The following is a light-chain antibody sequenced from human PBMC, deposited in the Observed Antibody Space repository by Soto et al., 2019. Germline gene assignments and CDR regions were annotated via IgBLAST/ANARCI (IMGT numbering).Light chain of an antibody. CDR2: AAS. V-gene: IGKV1-39*01. J-gene: IGKJ5*01. CDR1: QSIVRF. CDR3: QQYITYQWT. Sequence: EIQMTQSPSSLSASVGDRVTITCRASQSIVRFLNWYQQKPGKAPKLLIYAASSLQSGVPSRFSGSGSGTDFTLTISSLQPEDFATYYCQQYITYQWTFGQGTRLEIK.